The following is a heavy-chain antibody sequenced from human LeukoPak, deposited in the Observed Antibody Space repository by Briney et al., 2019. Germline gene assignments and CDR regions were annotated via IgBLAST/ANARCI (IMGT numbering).Heavy chain of an antibody. CDR3: ARDQGIFDY. Sequence: GRSLRLSCAASGFTFSSYAMHWVRQAPGKGLEWVAVISYDGSNKYYADSVKGRFTISRDNAKSSLYLQMNSLRDEDSAVYYCARDQGIFDYWGQGTLVTVSS. V-gene: IGHV3-30-3*01. J-gene: IGHJ4*02. CDR1: GFTFSSYA. CDR2: ISYDGSNK.